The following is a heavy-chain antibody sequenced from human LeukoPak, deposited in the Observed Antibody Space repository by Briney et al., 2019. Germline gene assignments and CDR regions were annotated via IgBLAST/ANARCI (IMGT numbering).Heavy chain of an antibody. V-gene: IGHV3-30*04. Sequence: GGSLRLSYAASGFTFSSYAMHWVRQAPGKGLEGVAVISYDGSNKYYADSVKGRFTISRDNSKNTLYLQMNSLRAEDTAVYYCARSVAVAAPFDYWGQGTLVTVSS. J-gene: IGHJ4*02. CDR1: GFTFSSYA. CDR2: ISYDGSNK. D-gene: IGHD6-19*01. CDR3: ARSVAVAAPFDY.